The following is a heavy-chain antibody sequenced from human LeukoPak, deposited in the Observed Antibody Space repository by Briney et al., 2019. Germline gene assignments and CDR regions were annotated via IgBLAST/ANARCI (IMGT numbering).Heavy chain of an antibody. V-gene: IGHV4-39*07. CDR3: ARDLSLKGQFDC. CDR1: GGSISSSSYY. Sequence: SETLSLTCTVSGGSISSSSYYWGWIRQPPGKGLEWIGSIYYSGSTYYNPSLKSRVTISVDTSKNQFSLKLSSVTAADTAVYYCARDLSLKGQFDCWGQGTLVTVSS. D-gene: IGHD2/OR15-2a*01. J-gene: IGHJ4*02. CDR2: IYYSGST.